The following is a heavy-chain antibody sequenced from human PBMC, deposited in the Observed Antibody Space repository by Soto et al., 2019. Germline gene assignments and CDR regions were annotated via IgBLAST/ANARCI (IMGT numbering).Heavy chain of an antibody. V-gene: IGHV3-23*01. D-gene: IGHD3-3*01. CDR3: AKGRVWSGYTGAFDI. J-gene: IGHJ3*02. CDR2: ISGSGGST. CDR1: GFTFSSYA. Sequence: GGSLRLSCXAXGFTFSSYAMSWVRQAPGKGLEWVSAISGSGGSTYYADSVKGRFTISRDNSKNTLYLQMNSLRAEDTAVYYCAKGRVWSGYTGAFDIWGQGTMVTVSS.